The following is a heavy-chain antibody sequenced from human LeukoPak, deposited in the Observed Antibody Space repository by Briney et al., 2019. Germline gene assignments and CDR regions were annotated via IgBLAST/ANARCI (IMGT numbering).Heavy chain of an antibody. V-gene: IGHV3-23*01. CDR3: AKDGLAVAGGGPDY. CDR1: GFTVDNYA. D-gene: IGHD6-19*01. Sequence: QPGGSLRLSCAASGFTVDNYAMSWVRQAPGKGLEWVSSISGSGGSTYHADSVKGRFTISRDNSKNTLYLQMNSLRAEDTAVYYCAKDGLAVAGGGPDYWGQGTLVTVSS. CDR2: ISGSGGST. J-gene: IGHJ4*02.